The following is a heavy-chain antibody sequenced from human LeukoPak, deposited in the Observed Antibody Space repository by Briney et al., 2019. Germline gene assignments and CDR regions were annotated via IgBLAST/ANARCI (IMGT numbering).Heavy chain of an antibody. D-gene: IGHD6-13*01. Sequence: FXFXSYAMRWVRQAPGKGLEWISTISGTGGSTYYADSVKGRFTISRDNSKNTLSLQMNSLRAEDTAVYYCAKDQAAPAGYWGQGTLVTVSS. V-gene: IGHV3-23*01. CDR1: FXFXSYA. CDR2: ISGTGGST. J-gene: IGHJ4*02. CDR3: AKDQAAPAGY.